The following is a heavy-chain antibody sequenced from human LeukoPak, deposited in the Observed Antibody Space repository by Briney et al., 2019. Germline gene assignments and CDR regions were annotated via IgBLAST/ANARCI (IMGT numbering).Heavy chain of an antibody. D-gene: IGHD6-13*01. CDR2: IRHDGSNK. V-gene: IGHV3-30*02. CDR1: GFTVTSYG. CDR3: AKDPYLGIAAAIGPFDY. Sequence: PGGSLRLSCAASGFTVTSYGMHWVRQAPGKGLEWVAFIRHDGSNKYYADSVKGRFTISRDNSKNTLYLQMNSLRAEDTAVYYCAKDPYLGIAAAIGPFDYWGQGTLVTVSS. J-gene: IGHJ4*02.